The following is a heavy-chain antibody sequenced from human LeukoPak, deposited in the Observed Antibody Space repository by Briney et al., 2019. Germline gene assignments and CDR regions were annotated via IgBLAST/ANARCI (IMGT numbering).Heavy chain of an antibody. J-gene: IGHJ4*02. CDR3: ARDLAMYSPDLDY. CDR1: GYTFTSYG. Sequence: ASVKVSCKASGYTFTSYGISWVRQAPGQGLEWMGWISAYNGNTNYAQKLQGRVTMTTDTSTSTAYMELSRLKSDDTAVYYCARDLAMYSPDLDYWGQGTLVTVSS. CDR2: ISAYNGNT. V-gene: IGHV1-18*01. D-gene: IGHD1-26*01.